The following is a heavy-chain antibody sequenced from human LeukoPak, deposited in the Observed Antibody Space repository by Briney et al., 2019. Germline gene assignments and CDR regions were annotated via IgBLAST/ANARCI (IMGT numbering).Heavy chain of an antibody. V-gene: IGHV3-48*03. CDR3: AELGITMIGGV. Sequence: GGSLRLSCAASGFTVSSYEMNWVRQAPGEGLEWVSYISSSGSTTSYADSVKGRFTMCRDNAKNSLYLRRNSLRAEDTAVYYCAELGITMIGGVWGKGTTVTTSS. J-gene: IGHJ6*04. CDR1: GFTVSSYE. CDR2: ISSSGSTT. D-gene: IGHD3-10*02.